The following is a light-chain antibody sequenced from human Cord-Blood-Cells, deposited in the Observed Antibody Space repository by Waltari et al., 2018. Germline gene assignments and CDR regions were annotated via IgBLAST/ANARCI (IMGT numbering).Light chain of an antibody. CDR1: QGGHKY. Sequence: SYKPTKPPAVWMCAGQRTSIACTVDQGGHKYVCWYQQKPGQSPVLVIYQDSKRPSGIPERFSGSNSRNIATLHTSGTQVMHEAEYYCQGLDSSTVVFGGGTKLTVL. CDR3: QGLDSSTVV. CDR2: QDS. J-gene: IGLJ2*01. V-gene: IGLV3-1*01.